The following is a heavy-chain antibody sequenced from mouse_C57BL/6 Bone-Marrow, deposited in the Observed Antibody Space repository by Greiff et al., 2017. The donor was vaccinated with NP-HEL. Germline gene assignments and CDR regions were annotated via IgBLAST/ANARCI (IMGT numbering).Heavy chain of an antibody. J-gene: IGHJ4*01. CDR3: ARDLTTVVPYAMDY. CDR1: GFTFSSYA. CDR2: ISDGGSYT. Sequence: EVMLVESGGGLVKPGGSLKLSCAASGFTFSSYAMSWVRQTPEKRLEWVATISDGGSYTYYPDNVKGRFTISRDNAKNNLYLQMSHLKSEDTAMYYGARDLTTVVPYAMDYWGQGTSVTVSS. D-gene: IGHD1-1*01. V-gene: IGHV5-4*01.